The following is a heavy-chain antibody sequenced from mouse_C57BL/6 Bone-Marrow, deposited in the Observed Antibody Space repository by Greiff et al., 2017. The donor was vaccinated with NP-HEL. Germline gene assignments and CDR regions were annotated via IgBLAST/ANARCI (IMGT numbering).Heavy chain of an antibody. D-gene: IGHD2-3*01. Sequence: VMLVESGPGLVQPSQSLSITCTVSGFSLTSYGVHWVRQSPGKGLEWLGVIWSGGSTDYNAAFISRLSICKDNSKSQVFFKMNSLQADDTAIDYCARTADGYYWYFDDWGTGTTVTVSS. CDR2: IWSGGST. CDR3: ARTADGYYWYFDD. J-gene: IGHJ1*03. CDR1: GFSLTSYG. V-gene: IGHV2-2*01.